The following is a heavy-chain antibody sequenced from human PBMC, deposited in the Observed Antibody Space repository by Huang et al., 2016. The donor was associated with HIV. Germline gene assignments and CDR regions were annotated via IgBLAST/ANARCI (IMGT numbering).Heavy chain of an antibody. J-gene: IGHJ6*03. Sequence: QVQLVQSGAEVKKPGSSVKVSCKASGGTFNNYAFSWVRQAPGQGLEWMGGIIPIFGTANYAQKCQNRVTITADESTRTAYMELSSLRSEYTAIYYCASGLSLVYYLYYMDVWGKGTTVTVSS. CDR2: IIPIFGTA. CDR1: GGTFNNYA. CDR3: ASGLSLVYYLYYMDV. D-gene: IGHD3-16*02. V-gene: IGHV1-69*13.